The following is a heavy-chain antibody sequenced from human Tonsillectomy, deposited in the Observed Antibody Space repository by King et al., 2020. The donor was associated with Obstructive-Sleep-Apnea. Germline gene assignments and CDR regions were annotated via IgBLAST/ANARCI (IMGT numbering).Heavy chain of an antibody. J-gene: IGHJ6*02. D-gene: IGHD3-10*01. CDR3: ARVKGGYGSGSPYYYYGMDV. CDR2: SYQSGST. Sequence: QLQESGPGLVKPSGTLALTCAVSGGAISSSNWWSWVRQRPGKVREWIGESYQSGSTTYNPCFRSRVTNSVDKSTNQFSLKLSSVTSADTAVYYCARVKGGYGSGSPYYYYGMDVWGQGTTVTVSS. V-gene: IGHV4-4*02. CDR1: GGAISSSNW.